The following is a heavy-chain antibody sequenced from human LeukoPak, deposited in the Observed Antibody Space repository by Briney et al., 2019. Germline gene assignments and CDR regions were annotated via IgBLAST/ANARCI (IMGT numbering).Heavy chain of an antibody. V-gene: IGHV3-9*01. CDR1: GFTFDDYA. CDR2: ISWNSGSI. CDR3: ARVPIARAYYYYYYMDV. J-gene: IGHJ6*03. D-gene: IGHD2-21*01. Sequence: PGGSLRLSCAASGFTFDDYAMHWVRQAPGKGLEWVSGISWNSGSIGYADSVKGRFTISRDNAKNSLYLQMNSLRAEDTALYYCARVPIARAYYYYYYMDVWGKGTTVTVSS.